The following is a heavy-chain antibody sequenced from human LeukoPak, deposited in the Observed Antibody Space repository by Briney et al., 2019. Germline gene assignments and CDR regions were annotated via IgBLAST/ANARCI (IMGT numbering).Heavy chain of an antibody. D-gene: IGHD5-18*01. Sequence: SETLSLTCTVSGGSISSGTYYWGWLRQAPGKGLEWIGSVSYSGNTYYNPSLKSRVTLSVNTPKNQFSLKLNSVTAADTAVYYCARHRYSYGSMNDYWGQGTLVTVSS. J-gene: IGHJ4*02. CDR1: GGSISSGTYY. CDR3: ARHRYSYGSMNDY. V-gene: IGHV4-39*01. CDR2: VSYSGNT.